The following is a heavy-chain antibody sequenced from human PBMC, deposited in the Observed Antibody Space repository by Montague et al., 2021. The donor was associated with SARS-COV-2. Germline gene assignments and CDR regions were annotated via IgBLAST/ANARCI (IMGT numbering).Heavy chain of an antibody. J-gene: IGHJ4*02. Sequence: SETLSLTCTVAGGSINAYYWTWIRQPPGKGLDWIGFLYYSGVTNYNPSLKSRVTMPLDTSKNQFSLKLSSVTAADTDVYYCARGGTRDIVLVPSAIDYWGRG. CDR3: ARGGTRDIVLVPSAIDY. V-gene: IGHV4-59*08. CDR2: LYYSGVT. D-gene: IGHD2-2*01. CDR1: GGSINAYY.